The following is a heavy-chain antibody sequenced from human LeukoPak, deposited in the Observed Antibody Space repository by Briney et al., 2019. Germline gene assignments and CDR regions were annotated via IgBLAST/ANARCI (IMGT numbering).Heavy chain of an antibody. CDR3: ASGYRFGN. CDR1: EYTFTGYY. V-gene: IGHV1-2*02. CDR2: INPNSGAT. Sequence: ASVKVSCKASEYTFTGYYMHWVRQAPGQGLEWMGWINPNSGATDYAQNFQGRVTLTRDTSISTAYMELSRLRSDDTAVYSCASGYRFGNWGQGTLVAVSS. J-gene: IGHJ4*02. D-gene: IGHD5-18*01.